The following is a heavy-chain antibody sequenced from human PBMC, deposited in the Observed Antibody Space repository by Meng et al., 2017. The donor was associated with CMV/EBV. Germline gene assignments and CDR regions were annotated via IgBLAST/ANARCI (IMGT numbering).Heavy chain of an antibody. CDR2: ISYDGSNK. Sequence: GGSLRLSCAASGFTFSSYGMHWVRQAPGKGLEWVAVISYDGSNKYYADSVKGRFTISRDNSKNTLYLQMNSLRAEDTAVYYCARGEIAVAAAIDYWGQGTLVTVSS. D-gene: IGHD6-19*01. CDR1: GFTFSSYG. CDR3: ARGEIAVAAAIDY. J-gene: IGHJ4*02. V-gene: IGHV3-30*19.